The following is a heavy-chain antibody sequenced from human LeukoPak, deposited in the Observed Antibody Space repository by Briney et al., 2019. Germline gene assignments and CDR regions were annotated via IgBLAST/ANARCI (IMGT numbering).Heavy chain of an antibody. CDR1: GGSISSYY. CDR2: IYYSGST. V-gene: IGHV4-59*01. J-gene: IGHJ3*02. D-gene: IGHD3-22*01. Sequence: NTSETLSLTCTLSGGSISSYYWSWIRQPPGKGLEWIGYIYYSGSTNYNPSLKSRVTISVDTSKNQFSLKLYSVTAADTAVYYCARVGSSGYFDAFDIWGQGTMVTVSS. CDR3: ARVGSSGYFDAFDI.